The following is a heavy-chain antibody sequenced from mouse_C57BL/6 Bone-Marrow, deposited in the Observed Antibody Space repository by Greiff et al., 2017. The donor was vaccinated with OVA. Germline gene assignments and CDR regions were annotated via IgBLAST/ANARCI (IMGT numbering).Heavy chain of an antibody. Sequence: EVMLVESGGGLVQPGESLKLSCESNEYEFPSHDMSWVRKTPEKRLELVAAINSDGGSTYYPDTMERRFIISRDNTKKALYLQMSSLRSEDTALYYCASLNPNWYFDVWGTGTTVTVSS. V-gene: IGHV5-2*01. D-gene: IGHD1-3*01. J-gene: IGHJ1*03. CDR3: ASLNPNWYFDV. CDR1: EYEFPSHD. CDR2: INSDGGST.